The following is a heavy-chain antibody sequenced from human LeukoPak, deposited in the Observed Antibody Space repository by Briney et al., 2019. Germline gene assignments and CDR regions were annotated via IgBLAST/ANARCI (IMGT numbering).Heavy chain of an antibody. Sequence: PSETLSLTCTVSGGSIGSSFYCWGWIRQPPGEGLEWIGSICYTGNTYYNPSLKSRVIISVDSSKNQFSLKLSSVTAADTALYYCARRGSENYYVDSWGQGTLVTVSS. CDR2: ICYTGNT. CDR1: GGSIGSSFYC. CDR3: ARRGSENYYVDS. V-gene: IGHV4-39*01. J-gene: IGHJ4*02. D-gene: IGHD3-10*01.